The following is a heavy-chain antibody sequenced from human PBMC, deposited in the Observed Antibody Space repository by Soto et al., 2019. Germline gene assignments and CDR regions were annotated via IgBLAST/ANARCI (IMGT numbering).Heavy chain of an antibody. J-gene: IGHJ6*02. D-gene: IGHD3-22*01. V-gene: IGHV2-70*01. CDR1: GFSLSTSGMC. CDR2: IDWDDDK. CDR3: ARIGSAYYDSSGSLVHYYYGMDV. Sequence: ESGPTLVNPTQTLTLTCTFSGFSLSTSGMCVSWIRQPPGKALEWLALIDWDDDKYYSTSLKTRLTISKDTSRNQVVLTMTNMDPVDTATYYCARIGSAYYDSSGSLVHYYYGMDVWGQGTTVTVSS.